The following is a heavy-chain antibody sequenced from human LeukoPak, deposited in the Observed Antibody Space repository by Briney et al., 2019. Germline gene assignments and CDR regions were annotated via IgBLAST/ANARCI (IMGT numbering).Heavy chain of an antibody. J-gene: IGHJ4*02. CDR3: ADTAASHSFGSGYFGY. CDR1: GFSLTTTGVG. V-gene: IGHV2-5*02. D-gene: IGHD3-10*01. CDR2: IYWDDDE. Sequence: SGPTLVKPTQTLTLTCNFSGFSLTTTGVGVTWIRQPPGKALEWLALIYWDDDERYSPSLRNRLTITKDTSKKQVVLRMTNVDPVDTGTSYCADTAASHSFGSGYFGYWGQGILVTVSS.